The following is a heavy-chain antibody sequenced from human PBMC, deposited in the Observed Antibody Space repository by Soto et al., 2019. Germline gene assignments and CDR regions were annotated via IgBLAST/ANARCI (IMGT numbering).Heavy chain of an antibody. D-gene: IGHD6-19*01. V-gene: IGHV4-59*08. Sequence: TSETLSLTCTVSGGSISSYYWSWIRQPPGKGLEWIGYIYYSGSTNYNPSLKSRVTISVDTSKNQFSLKLSSVTAADTAVYYCARHRSGGFRYWSQGTLVTVSS. CDR3: ARHRSGGFRY. CDR1: GGSISSYY. J-gene: IGHJ4*02. CDR2: IYYSGST.